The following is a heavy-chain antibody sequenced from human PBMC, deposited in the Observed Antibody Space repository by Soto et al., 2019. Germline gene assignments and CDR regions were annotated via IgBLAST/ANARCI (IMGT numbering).Heavy chain of an antibody. J-gene: IGHJ6*02. CDR3: ARERTNYYGSGSYYNAIQHPYYYGMDV. CDR1: GYTFTSYA. Sequence: ASVKVSCKASGYTFTSYAMHWVRQAPGQRLEWMGWINAGNGNTKYSQKFQGRVTITRDTSASTAYMELSSLRSEDTAVYYCARERTNYYGSGSYYNAIQHPYYYGMDVWGQGTTVTVSS. CDR2: INAGNGNT. D-gene: IGHD3-10*01. V-gene: IGHV1-3*01.